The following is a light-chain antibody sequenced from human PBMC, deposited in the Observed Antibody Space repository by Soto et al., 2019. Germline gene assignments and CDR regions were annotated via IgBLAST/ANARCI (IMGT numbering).Light chain of an antibody. CDR3: QQYSRSPQT. CDR2: GAS. V-gene: IGKV3-20*01. CDR1: QSVSSSY. J-gene: IGKJ1*01. Sequence: EIVLTQSPGTLSLSPGERATLSCRASQSVSSSYLAWYQQRAGQAPRLLIYGASSRATGIPHMFSGSGSGTDFTLTISRLEAEDSAVYYFQQYSRSPQTFGQGTKVQIE.